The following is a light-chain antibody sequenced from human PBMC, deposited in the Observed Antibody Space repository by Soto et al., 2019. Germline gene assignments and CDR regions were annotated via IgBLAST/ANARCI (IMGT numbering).Light chain of an antibody. CDR1: QSVSSY. V-gene: IGKV3-11*01. Sequence: EIVLTQSPATLSLSPGERATLSCRASQSVSSYLAWYQQKPGQAPRLLIYDASSRATAIPARFSGSGSGTDFTLTISSLEPEDFPVYYCQQRSNWPGTFGQGTKLEIK. CDR3: QQRSNWPGT. CDR2: DAS. J-gene: IGKJ2*01.